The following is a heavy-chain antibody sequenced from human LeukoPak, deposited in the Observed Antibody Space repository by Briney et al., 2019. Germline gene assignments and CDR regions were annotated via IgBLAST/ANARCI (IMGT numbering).Heavy chain of an antibody. J-gene: IGHJ4*02. CDR3: ARDIPTVTPLDY. Sequence: ASVKVSCKASGYTFTSYGISWVRQAPGQGLEWMGWISAYNGSTNYAQKLQGRVTMTTDTSTSTAYMELRSLRSDDTAVYYCARDIPTVTPLDYWGQGTLVTVSS. D-gene: IGHD4-11*01. CDR1: GYTFTSYG. CDR2: ISAYNGST. V-gene: IGHV1-18*01.